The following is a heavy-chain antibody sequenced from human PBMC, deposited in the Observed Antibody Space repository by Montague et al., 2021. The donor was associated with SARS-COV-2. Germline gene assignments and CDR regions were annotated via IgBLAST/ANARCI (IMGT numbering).Heavy chain of an antibody. J-gene: IGHJ4*02. CDR1: GFSLSTSGMC. Sequence: PALVKPTQTLTLTCTFSGFSLSTSGMCVSWIRQPPGKALEWLALIDWDDDKYYSTSLKTRLTISKDTSKNQVVLTMTNMDPVDTATYFCARIASSGRFGRGEYYFDYWGQGTLVTVSS. CDR2: IDWDDDK. V-gene: IGHV2-70*01. D-gene: IGHD6-19*01. CDR3: ARIASSGRFGRGEYYFDY.